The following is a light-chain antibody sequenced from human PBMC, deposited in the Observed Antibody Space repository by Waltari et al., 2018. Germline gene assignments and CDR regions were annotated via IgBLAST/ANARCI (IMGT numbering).Light chain of an antibody. CDR2: KVS. J-gene: IGKJ1*01. Sequence: DVVMTQSPLSLPVTLGQPASISCRSSQSLVPSDGNTYVNWFQQRPGHTPRHLIYKVSERDSGVPNRFSGRASGTEFTLNISRVEAEDVGVYYCMQGTHWPRTFGQGTKVEIK. V-gene: IGKV2-30*02. CDR3: MQGTHWPRT. CDR1: QSLVPSDGNTY.